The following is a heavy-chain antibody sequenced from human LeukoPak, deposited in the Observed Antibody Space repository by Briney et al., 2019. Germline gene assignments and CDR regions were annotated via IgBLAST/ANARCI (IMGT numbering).Heavy chain of an antibody. CDR2: IIPIFGTA. Sequence: SVKVSCKASGGTFSSYAISWVRQAPGQGLEWMGGIIPIFGTANYAQKFQGRVTITADKSTSTAYMELSSLRSEDTAVYYSASMRLGEDIVVVPAADWGQGTLVTVSS. CDR1: GGTFSSYA. V-gene: IGHV1-69*06. D-gene: IGHD2-2*01. CDR3: ASMRLGEDIVVVPAAD. J-gene: IGHJ4*02.